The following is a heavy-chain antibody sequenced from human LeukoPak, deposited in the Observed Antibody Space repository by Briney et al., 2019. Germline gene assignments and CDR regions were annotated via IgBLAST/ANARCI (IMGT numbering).Heavy chain of an antibody. V-gene: IGHV4-34*01. CDR1: GGSFSGYY. D-gene: IGHD2-15*01. J-gene: IGHJ4*02. CDR3: ARGYCSGGSCRYYFNY. CDR2: INHSGST. Sequence: PSETLSLTCAVYGGSFSGYYWSWIRQPPGKGLEWIGEINHSGSTNYNPSLKSRVTISVDTPKNQFSLKLSSVTAADTAVYYCARGYCSGGSCRYYFNYWGQGTLVTVSS.